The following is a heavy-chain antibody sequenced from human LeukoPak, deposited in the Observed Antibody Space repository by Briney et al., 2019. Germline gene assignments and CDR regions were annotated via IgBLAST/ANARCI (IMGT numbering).Heavy chain of an antibody. CDR1: GFTFSSYA. CDR3: ARDKALNC. J-gene: IGHJ4*02. Sequence: GGSLRLSCAASGFTFSSYAMSWVRQAPGKGLEWVSAISGSGGGTYYADYVKGRFTISRDNSKNTLYLQVNSLRAEDTAVYFCARDKALNCWGQGTPVTVSS. CDR2: ISGSGGGT. V-gene: IGHV3-23*01.